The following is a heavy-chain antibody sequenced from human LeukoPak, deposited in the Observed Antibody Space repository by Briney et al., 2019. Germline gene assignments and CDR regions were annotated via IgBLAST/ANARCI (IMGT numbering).Heavy chain of an antibody. CDR1: GGSFSGYY. J-gene: IGHJ3*02. CDR3: ARDRRTLFGVADDAFDI. V-gene: IGHV4-34*01. Sequence: PSETLSLTCAVYGGSFSGYYWSWIRQPPGKGLEWIGEINHSGSTNYNPSLKSRVTISVDTSKNQFSLKLSSVTAADTAVYYCARDRRTLFGVADDAFDIWGQGTMVTVSS. D-gene: IGHD3-3*01. CDR2: INHSGST.